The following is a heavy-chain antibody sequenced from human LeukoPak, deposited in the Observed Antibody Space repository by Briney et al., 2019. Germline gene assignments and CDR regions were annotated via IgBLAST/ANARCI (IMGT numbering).Heavy chain of an antibody. Sequence: SGGSLRLSCAASGFTFSSYGIQWVRQASGKGLEWVGRIRDKANSYATAYIASVKGKFTIYRDDSKNTAYLQMSSLKTEDTAVYYCTRWDCTTTGCYPFDYWGQGTLVTVSS. CDR2: IRDKANSYAT. CDR1: GFTFSSYG. CDR3: TRWDCTTTGCYPFDY. D-gene: IGHD2-2*01. J-gene: IGHJ4*02. V-gene: IGHV3-73*01.